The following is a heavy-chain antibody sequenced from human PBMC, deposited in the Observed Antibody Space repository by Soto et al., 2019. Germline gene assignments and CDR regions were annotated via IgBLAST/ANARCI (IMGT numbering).Heavy chain of an antibody. CDR2: VYYSGST. CDR1: GASISSSY. Sequence: SDTLSLTCTVSGASISSSYWSWIRQSPEKGLEWIGYVYYSGSTNYNPSLKSRVTISVDTSKNQFSLKLNSVTSADTAVYYSARGYYDSSGQSNTFDIWGQGTMVTVSS. CDR3: ARGYYDSSGQSNTFDI. D-gene: IGHD3-22*01. V-gene: IGHV4-59*01. J-gene: IGHJ3*02.